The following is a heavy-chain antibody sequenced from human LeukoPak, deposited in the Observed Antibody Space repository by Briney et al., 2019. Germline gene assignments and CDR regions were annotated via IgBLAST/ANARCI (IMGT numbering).Heavy chain of an antibody. Sequence: SETLSLTCAVYGGSFSGYYWSWIRQPPGKGLEWIGEINHSGSTNYNPSLKSRVTISVDTSKNQFSLKLSSVTAADTAVYYCARKYSSSFVGYWGQGTLATVSS. J-gene: IGHJ4*02. D-gene: IGHD6-6*01. CDR3: ARKYSSSFVGY. CDR1: GGSFSGYY. CDR2: INHSGST. V-gene: IGHV4-34*01.